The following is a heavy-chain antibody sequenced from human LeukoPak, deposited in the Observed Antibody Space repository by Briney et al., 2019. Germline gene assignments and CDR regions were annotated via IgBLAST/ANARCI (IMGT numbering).Heavy chain of an antibody. CDR2: IWYDGSNK. Sequence: GGSLRLSCAASGFTFSSYGMHWVRQAPGKGLEWVAVIWYDGSNKYYADSVKGRFTISRDNSKNTLYLQMNSLRAEDTAVYYCAREYYYGSGSYYTHYWGQGTLVTVSS. CDR3: AREYYYGSGSYYTHY. V-gene: IGHV3-33*01. D-gene: IGHD3-10*01. CDR1: GFTFSSYG. J-gene: IGHJ4*02.